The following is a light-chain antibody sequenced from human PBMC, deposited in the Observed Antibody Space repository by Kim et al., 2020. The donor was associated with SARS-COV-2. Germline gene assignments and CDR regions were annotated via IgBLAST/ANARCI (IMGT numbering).Light chain of an antibody. CDR2: GNS. V-gene: IGLV1-40*01. CDR3: QSYDSSLSGSRV. Sequence: RVTISCTGNSSNIGAGYDVHWYQQLPGTAPKLLFYGNSNRPSGVPDRFSGSKSGTSASLAITGLQAEDEADYYCQSYDSSLSGSRVFGGGTQLTVL. J-gene: IGLJ2*01. CDR1: SSNIGAGYD.